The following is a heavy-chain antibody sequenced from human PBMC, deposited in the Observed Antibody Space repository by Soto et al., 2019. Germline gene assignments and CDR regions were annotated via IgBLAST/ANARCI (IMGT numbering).Heavy chain of an antibody. J-gene: IGHJ4*02. CDR1: GFNFSSYG. CDR3: ARDQTDSGGYSDS. V-gene: IGHV3-33*01. CDR2: IWNDGSNE. Sequence: ESVGGVVPPGGSRRLSCEASGFNFSSYGIHWVRQAPGKGLEWVAIIWNDGSNEYYADSVKGRFTISRDNSKNTVYLQVSKLRAEDTAVYFCARDQTDSGGYSDSWGQGTLVTVSS. D-gene: IGHD3-22*01.